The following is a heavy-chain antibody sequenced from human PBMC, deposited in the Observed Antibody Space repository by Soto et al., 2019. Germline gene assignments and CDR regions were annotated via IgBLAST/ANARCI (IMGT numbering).Heavy chain of an antibody. Sequence: QVQLQESGPGLVKPSQTLSLTCTVSGASVSSGVYYWTWIRQPPGKGLEWIGYIYHSGSTFYNPSLKSRVIISVDTSKNQFSLNLSSVTAADTAVYYCVRGHYGSGTYYNLDSWGQGILVTVSS. D-gene: IGHD3-10*01. J-gene: IGHJ4*02. CDR3: VRGHYGSGTYYNLDS. V-gene: IGHV4-30-4*01. CDR1: GASVSSGVYY. CDR2: IYHSGST.